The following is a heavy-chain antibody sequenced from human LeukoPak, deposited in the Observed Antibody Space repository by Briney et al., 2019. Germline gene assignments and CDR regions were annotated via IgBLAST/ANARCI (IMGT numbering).Heavy chain of an antibody. V-gene: IGHV4-34*01. D-gene: IGHD6-13*01. CDR1: GGSFSGYY. CDR3: ARAGRPGIAAAGKIWFDP. Sequence: SETLSLTCAVYGGSFSGYYWGWIRQPTGKGLEWIGEINHSGSTNYNPSLKSRVTISVDTSKNQFSLKLSSVTAADTAVYYCARAGRPGIAAAGKIWFDPWGQGTLVTVSS. J-gene: IGHJ5*02. CDR2: INHSGST.